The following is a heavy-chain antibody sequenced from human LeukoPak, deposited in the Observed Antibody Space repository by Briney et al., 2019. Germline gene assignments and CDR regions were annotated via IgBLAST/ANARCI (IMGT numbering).Heavy chain of an antibody. CDR1: GGTFSSYA. Sequence: ASVKVSCKASGGTFSSYAISWVRQAPGQGLEWMGGIIPIFGTANYTQKFQGRVTITADESTSTAYMELSSLRSEDTAVYYCARTRFLEWYYFDYWGQGTLVTVSS. V-gene: IGHV1-69*13. CDR3: ARTRFLEWYYFDY. D-gene: IGHD3-3*01. CDR2: IIPIFGTA. J-gene: IGHJ4*02.